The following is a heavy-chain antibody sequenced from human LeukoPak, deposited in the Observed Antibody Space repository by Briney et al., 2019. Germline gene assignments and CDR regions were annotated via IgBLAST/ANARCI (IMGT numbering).Heavy chain of an antibody. V-gene: IGHV4-39*01. D-gene: IGHD1/OR15-1a*01. CDR3: ATLLFDNWNSVDY. CDR1: GGSISSSSYY. Sequence: PSETLSLTCTVSGGSISSSSYYWGWIRQPPGKGLEWIGSIYYSGSTYYNPSLKSRVTISVDTSKNQFSLKLSSVTAADTAVYYCATLLFDNWNSVDYWGQGTLVTVSS. J-gene: IGHJ4*02. CDR2: IYYSGST.